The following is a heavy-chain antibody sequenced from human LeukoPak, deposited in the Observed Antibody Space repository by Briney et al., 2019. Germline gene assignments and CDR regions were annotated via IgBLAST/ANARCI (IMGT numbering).Heavy chain of an antibody. V-gene: IGHV4-34*01. CDR2: INHSGST. Sequence: SETLSLTCAVYGGSFSGYYWSWSRQPPGKGLEWIGEINHSGSTNYNPSLKSRVTISVDTSKNQFSLKLSSVTAADTAVYYCARPEYSSSSNWFDPWGQGTLVTVSS. D-gene: IGHD6-6*01. CDR1: GGSFSGYY. CDR3: ARPEYSSSSNWFDP. J-gene: IGHJ5*02.